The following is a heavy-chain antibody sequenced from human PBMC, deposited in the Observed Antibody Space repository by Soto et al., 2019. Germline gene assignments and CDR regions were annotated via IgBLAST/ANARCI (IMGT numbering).Heavy chain of an antibody. CDR2: IFHRGTP. J-gene: IGHJ6*02. V-gene: IGHV4-31*03. D-gene: IGHD5-18*01. CDR1: GGSISSGVYY. CDR3: ARDRRMVTNLGGYYYYSMDV. Sequence: QVQLQESGPGLVKPSQTLSLTCTVSGGSISSGVYYWSWIRQHPGKGLEWIGYIFHRGTPYYNPSLKSRLPISVATSTSPFSVTLSSVTAADAAVYYCARDRRMVTNLGGYYYYSMDVWGQGTTVTVSS.